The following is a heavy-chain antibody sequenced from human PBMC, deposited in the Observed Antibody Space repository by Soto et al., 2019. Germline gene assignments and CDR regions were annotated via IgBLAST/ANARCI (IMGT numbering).Heavy chain of an antibody. J-gene: IGHJ3*02. CDR3: TTAYYDILTGPAENDAFDI. CDR2: IKSKTDGGTT. Sequence: GFLRLSCAASGFTFSNAWMNWVRQAPGKGLEWVGRIKSKTDGGTTDYAAPVKGRFTISRDDSKNTLYLQMNSLKTEDTAVYYCTTAYYDILTGPAENDAFDIWGQGTMVTVSS. CDR1: GFTFSNAW. V-gene: IGHV3-15*07. D-gene: IGHD3-9*01.